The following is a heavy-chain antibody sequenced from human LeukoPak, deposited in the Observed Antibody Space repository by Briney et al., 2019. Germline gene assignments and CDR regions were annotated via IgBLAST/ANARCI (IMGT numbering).Heavy chain of an antibody. CDR2: IYYSGST. J-gene: IGHJ4*02. V-gene: IGHV4-59*08. CDR1: GGSISSYY. CDR3: ARHRRARYYGSGSTTPNN. Sequence: PSETLSLTCTVSGGSISSYYWSWIRQPPGKGLEWIGYIYYSGSTNYNPSLKSRVTISVDTSKNQFSLKLSSVTAADTAMYYCARHRRARYYGSGSTTPNNWGQGTLVTVSS. D-gene: IGHD3-10*01.